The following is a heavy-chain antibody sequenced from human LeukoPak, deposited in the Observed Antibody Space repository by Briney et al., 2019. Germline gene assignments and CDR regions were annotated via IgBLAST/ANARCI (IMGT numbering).Heavy chain of an antibody. CDR1: GFTFSSYE. J-gene: IGHJ4*02. V-gene: IGHV3-48*03. Sequence: GGPLRLPCAASGFTFSSYEMNCVRQAPGKGLEWVSYISSSDGTRTYADSVKGRFTISRDNAKNSLYLEMNSVRAEDTAVYYCAREIVSAVAGNFDYWGQGTLVTVSS. CDR2: ISSSDGTR. CDR3: AREIVSAVAGNFDY. D-gene: IGHD6-19*01.